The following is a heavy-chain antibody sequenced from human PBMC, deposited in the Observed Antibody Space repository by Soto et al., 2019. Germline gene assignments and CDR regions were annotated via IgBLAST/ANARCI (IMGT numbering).Heavy chain of an antibody. D-gene: IGHD1-26*01. J-gene: IGHJ3*02. V-gene: IGHV4-39*01. Sequence: QLQLQESGPGLVKPSETLSLTCTVSGGSISSSSYYWGWIRQPPGKGLEWIGSIYYSGSTYYNPSLKSRVTISGDTSNNQFSLELSSVTAADTAVYYCARREGRRGDFDIWGQGTMVTVSS. CDR1: GGSISSSSYY. CDR3: ARREGRRGDFDI. CDR2: IYYSGST.